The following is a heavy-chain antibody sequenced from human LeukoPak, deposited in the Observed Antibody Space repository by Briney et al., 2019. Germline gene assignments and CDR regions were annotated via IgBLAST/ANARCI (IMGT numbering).Heavy chain of an antibody. Sequence: PGESLTLSCTVSGFSFSTYSMIWVRHAPATGLDLISYISSPATIINYSDSVQSRFTITRDNARNSLYLLMNRLRIDTTAVYYCSRDWEESASDYWGKGPLVTASS. CDR2: ISSPATII. CDR1: GFSFSTYS. V-gene: IGHV3-48*01. CDR3: SRDWEESASDY. D-gene: IGHD1-26*01. J-gene: IGHJ4*02.